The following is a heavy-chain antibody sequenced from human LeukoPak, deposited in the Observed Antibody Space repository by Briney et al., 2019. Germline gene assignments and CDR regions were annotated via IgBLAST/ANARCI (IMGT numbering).Heavy chain of an antibody. V-gene: IGHV4-34*01. CDR2: TNHSGST. CDR3: ARDRQYQLLLKNNPRKRAFDI. D-gene: IGHD2-2*01. CDR1: GGSFSGYY. J-gene: IGHJ3*02. Sequence: SETLSLTCAVYGGSFSGYYWSWIRQPPGKGLEWIGETNHSGSTNYKPSLKSRVTISVDTSKNQFSLKLSSVTDADTAVYYCARDRQYQLLLKNNPRKRAFDIWGQGTMVTVSS.